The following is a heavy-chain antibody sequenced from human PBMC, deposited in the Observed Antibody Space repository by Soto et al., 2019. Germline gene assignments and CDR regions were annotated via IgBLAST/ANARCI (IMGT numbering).Heavy chain of an antibody. CDR3: ARDRIAAAGTGWFDP. V-gene: IGHV1-69*13. CDR2: IIPIFGTA. J-gene: IGHJ5*02. Sequence: ASVKVSCKASGGTFSSYAISWVRQAPGQGLEWMGGIIPIFGTANYAQKFQGRVTITADESTSTAYMELSSLRSEDTAVYYCARDRIAAAGTGWFDPWGQGTLVTVSS. CDR1: GGTFSSYA. D-gene: IGHD6-13*01.